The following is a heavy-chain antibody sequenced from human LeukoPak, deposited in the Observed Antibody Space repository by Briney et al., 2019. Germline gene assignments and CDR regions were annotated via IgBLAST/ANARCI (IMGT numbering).Heavy chain of an antibody. CDR3: TRGRAAGD. CDR1: GYTFTNND. D-gene: IGHD6-19*01. Sequence: GASVKVSCKAPGYTFTNNDINWVRQATGQGIEWMGWVSPDSGDTGYAPNFRGRVTMTTDTSINTAYMELTSLTSEDTAIYYCTRGRAAGDWGQGTLVTVSS. CDR2: VSPDSGDT. V-gene: IGHV1-8*01. J-gene: IGHJ4*02.